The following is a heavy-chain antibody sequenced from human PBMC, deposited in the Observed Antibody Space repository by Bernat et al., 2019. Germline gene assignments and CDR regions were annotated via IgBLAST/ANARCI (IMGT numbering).Heavy chain of an antibody. D-gene: IGHD3-10*01. CDR2: ISGSGGST. CDR1: GSTFSRYG. V-gene: IGHV3-23*04. J-gene: IGHJ4*02. Sequence: VQLVESGGGVVQPGGSLRLSCAASGSTFSRYGMHWVRQAPGKGLEWVSAISGSGGSTYYADSVKGRFTISRDNSKNTLYLQMNSLRAEDTAVYYCAKGYGSGSYYTFDYWGQGTLVTVSS. CDR3: AKGYGSGSYYTFDY.